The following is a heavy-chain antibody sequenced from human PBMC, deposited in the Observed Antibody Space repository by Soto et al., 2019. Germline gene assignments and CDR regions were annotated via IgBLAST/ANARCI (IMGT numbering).Heavy chain of an antibody. CDR3: ARGSTGNWNIDAFDI. J-gene: IGHJ3*02. Sequence: QVQLEQSGAEVKKPGSSVIISCKVSGGDFTGYAVTWVRQAPGQGPEWMGRVITMFGTTALSQKFQGRLTMTADKSTTTAHMELTALGSDDTAVYYCARGSTGNWNIDAFDIWGQGTMVTVSS. CDR2: VITMFGTT. V-gene: IGHV1-69*06. CDR1: GGDFTGYA. D-gene: IGHD1-1*01.